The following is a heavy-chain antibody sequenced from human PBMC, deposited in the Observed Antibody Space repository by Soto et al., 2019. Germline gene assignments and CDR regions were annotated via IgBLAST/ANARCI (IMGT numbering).Heavy chain of an antibody. CDR1: GYTFTSYA. V-gene: IGHV1-3*01. D-gene: IGHD5-12*01. CDR2: INAGNGNT. CDR3: ARGLPCMTPFDP. J-gene: IGHJ5*02. Sequence: ASVKVSCKASGYTFTSYAMHWVRQAPGQRLEWMGWINAGNGNTKYSQKFQGRVTITRDTSASTAYMELSSLRSEDTAVYYCARGLPCMTPFDPWGQGTLVTVSS.